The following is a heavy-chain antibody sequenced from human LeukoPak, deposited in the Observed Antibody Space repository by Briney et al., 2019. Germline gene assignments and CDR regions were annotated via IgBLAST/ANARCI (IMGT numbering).Heavy chain of an antibody. Sequence: PGGSLRLSCAASGFTFSSYSMNWVRQAPGKGLEWVSSISGSSSYIYYADSVKGRFAISRDNAKNSLYLQMNSLRGEDTALYYCARSDGYGLVGIWGQGTMVTVSS. J-gene: IGHJ3*02. CDR1: GFTFSSYS. V-gene: IGHV3-21*01. CDR2: ISGSSSYI. CDR3: ARSDGYGLVGI. D-gene: IGHD3-10*01.